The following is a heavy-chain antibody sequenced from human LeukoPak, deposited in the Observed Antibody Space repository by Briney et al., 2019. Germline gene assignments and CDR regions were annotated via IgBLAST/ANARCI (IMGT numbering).Heavy chain of an antibody. CDR3: ARDYNWNDGDY. D-gene: IGHD1-20*01. CDR1: GFTFSSYA. V-gene: IGHV3-30*04. CDR2: ISYDGSNK. J-gene: IGHJ4*02. Sequence: GGSLRLSCAASGFTFSSYAMHWVRQAPGKGLEWVAVISYDGSNKYYADSVKGRFTISRDNSKNTLYLQMNSLRAEDTAVYYCARDYNWNDGDYWGQGTLVTVSS.